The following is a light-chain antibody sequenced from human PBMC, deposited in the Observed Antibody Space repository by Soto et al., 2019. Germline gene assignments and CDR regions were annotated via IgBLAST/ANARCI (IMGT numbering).Light chain of an antibody. CDR3: QQSFSTPPT. CDR1: QSISSY. J-gene: IGKJ5*01. CDR2: TAS. Sequence: DIQMTQSPSSLSASVGDRVTITCRASQSISSYLNWYQQKPGKAPKLLMYTASSLQSGVPSRFSGSGSGTDFTLNISSLQPEDFATYYCQQSFSTPPTFGQGTRLDMK. V-gene: IGKV1-39*01.